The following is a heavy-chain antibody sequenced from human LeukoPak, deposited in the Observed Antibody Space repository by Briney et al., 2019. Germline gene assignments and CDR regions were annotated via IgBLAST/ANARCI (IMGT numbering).Heavy chain of an antibody. Sequence: LSLTCTVSGGSISSYYWSWIRQPPGKGLEWVSGISWDSDSIDYADSVKGRFTISRDNAKNSLYLQMNSLRAEDMALYYCAKGGGGRLIYYYYMDVWGKGTTVTVSS. CDR2: ISWDSDSI. D-gene: IGHD3-16*01. CDR1: GGSISSYY. CDR3: AKGGGGRLIYYYYMDV. V-gene: IGHV3-9*03. J-gene: IGHJ6*03.